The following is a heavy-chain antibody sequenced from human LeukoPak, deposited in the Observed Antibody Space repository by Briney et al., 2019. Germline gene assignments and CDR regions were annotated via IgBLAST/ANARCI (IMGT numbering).Heavy chain of an antibody. D-gene: IGHD5-18*01. Sequence: GGSLRLSCEASTSNFNYYYMNWIRQVPGKGLEWLSYISDNGKTIFYADSVKGRFTISRDNAGKSLFLQMNSLRVEDTAVYYCARTSPGYTYGLLDYWGQGTLVTVSS. V-gene: IGHV3-11*01. CDR2: ISDNGKTI. J-gene: IGHJ4*02. CDR1: TSNFNYYY. CDR3: ARTSPGYTYGLLDY.